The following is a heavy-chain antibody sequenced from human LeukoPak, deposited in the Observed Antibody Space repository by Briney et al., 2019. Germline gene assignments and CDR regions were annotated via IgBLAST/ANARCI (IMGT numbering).Heavy chain of an antibody. CDR2: ISSSAYSI. V-gene: IGHV3-11*01. CDR3: VRGKRTFDY. CDR1: GLTFSQNY. J-gene: IGHJ4*02. D-gene: IGHD1-1*01. Sequence: PGGSLRLSCAASGLTFSQNYMSWIRHAPGKGLEWVSYISSSAYSIYYAASVKGRFTISRDNAKNSLYLQKDSLRAEDTAIYYCVRGKRTFDYWGQGTLVTVSS.